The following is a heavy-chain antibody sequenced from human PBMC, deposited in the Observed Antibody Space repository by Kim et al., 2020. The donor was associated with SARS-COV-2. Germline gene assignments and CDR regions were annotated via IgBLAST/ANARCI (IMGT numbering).Heavy chain of an antibody. D-gene: IGHD6-19*01. J-gene: IGHJ4*02. Sequence: SPSVQGHVTISADKSISTAYLQWSSLKASDTAMYYCAREGSSGWSPLFDYWGQGTLVTVSS. V-gene: IGHV5-10-1*01. CDR3: AREGSSGWSPLFDY.